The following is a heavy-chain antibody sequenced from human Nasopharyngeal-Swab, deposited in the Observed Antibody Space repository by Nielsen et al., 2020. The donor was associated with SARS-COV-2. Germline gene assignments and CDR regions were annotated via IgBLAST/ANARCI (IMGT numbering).Heavy chain of an antibody. J-gene: IGHJ6*02. Sequence: WIRQRPGKGLEWIGYIYYSGSTNYNPSLKSRVTISVDTSKNQFSLKLSSVTAADTAVYYCARDLNPNSSGWLPYYYYGMDVWGQGTTVTVSS. V-gene: IGHV4-59*01. D-gene: IGHD6-19*01. CDR3: ARDLNPNSSGWLPYYYYGMDV. CDR2: IYYSGST.